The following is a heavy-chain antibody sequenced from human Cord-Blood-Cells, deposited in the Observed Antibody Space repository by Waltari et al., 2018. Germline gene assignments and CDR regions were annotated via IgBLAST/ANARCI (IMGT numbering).Heavy chain of an antibody. CDR1: GYSISSGYY. CDR2: IYHSGST. CDR3: ASGVVVPANYWFDP. Sequence: QVQLQESGPGLVKPSETLSLTCTVSGYSISSGYYWGWIRQPPGKGLEWIGSIYHSGSTYNNPSRKSRVTISVDTPKNQFSLKLSSVTAADTAVYYCASGVVVPANYWFDPWGQGTLVTVSS. V-gene: IGHV4-38-2*02. J-gene: IGHJ5*02. D-gene: IGHD2-2*01.